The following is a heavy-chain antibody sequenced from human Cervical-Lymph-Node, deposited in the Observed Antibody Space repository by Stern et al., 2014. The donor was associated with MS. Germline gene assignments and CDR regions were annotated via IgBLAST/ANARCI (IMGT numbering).Heavy chain of an antibody. D-gene: IGHD2-2*02. CDR1: NDSINSGNYY. J-gene: IGHJ3*01. CDR2: IYFSRST. V-gene: IGHV4-31*03. CDR3: ARTPGYCSGASCYTDAFDV. Sequence: QLQLQESGPGLVKPSQTLSLTCTVSNDSINSGNYYWSWIRQHPGKGLEWIGYIYFSRSTYYNPSLKSRVTISIDTSKNQFSLRLSSVTTADTAIYYCARTPGYCSGASCYTDAFDVWGQGTLVTVSS.